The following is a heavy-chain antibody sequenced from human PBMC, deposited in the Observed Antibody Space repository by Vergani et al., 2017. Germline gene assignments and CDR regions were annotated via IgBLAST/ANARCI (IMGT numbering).Heavy chain of an antibody. D-gene: IGHD5-24*01. CDR2: NYPGDSDS. V-gene: IGHV5-51*01. CDR1: GSSFTSYW. Sequence: EVQLVQSGAEVKKPGESLKISCKGSGSSFTSYWIGWVRQMPGKGLEWLGINYPGDSDSRYSPSFQGQVTISADKSISTAYLQWSSLQASDTAMYYCARQQGGRWLLSQNWYFDLWGRGTLVTVSS. J-gene: IGHJ2*01. CDR3: ARQQGGRWLLSQNWYFDL.